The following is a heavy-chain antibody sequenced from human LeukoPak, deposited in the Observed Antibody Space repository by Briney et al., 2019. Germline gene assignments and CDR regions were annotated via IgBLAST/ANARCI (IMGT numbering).Heavy chain of an antibody. Sequence: GSSVKVSCKASGGTFSSYAISWVRQAPGQGLEWMGGIIPIFGTASYAQKFQGRVTITADESTSTAYMELSSLRSEDTAVYYCARDIVVVPAAAIGGHYYYYYGMDVWGQGTTVTVSS. CDR2: IIPIFGTA. J-gene: IGHJ6*02. CDR3: ARDIVVVPAAAIGGHYYYYYGMDV. D-gene: IGHD2-2*01. CDR1: GGTFSSYA. V-gene: IGHV1-69*01.